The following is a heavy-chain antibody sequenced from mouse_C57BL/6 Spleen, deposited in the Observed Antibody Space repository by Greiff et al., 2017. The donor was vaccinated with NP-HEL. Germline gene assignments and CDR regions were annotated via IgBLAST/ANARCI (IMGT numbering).Heavy chain of an antibody. J-gene: IGHJ2*01. CDR1: GYTFTNYW. Sequence: VQLQQSGAELVRPGTSVKMSCKASGYTFTNYWIGWAKQRPGHGLEWIGDIYPGGGYTNYNEKFKGKATLTADKSSSTAYMQFSSLTSEDSAIYYCARTINESPSSSYYFDYWGQGTTLTVSS. D-gene: IGHD1-1*01. V-gene: IGHV1-63*01. CDR3: ARTINESPSSSYYFDY. CDR2: IYPGGGYT.